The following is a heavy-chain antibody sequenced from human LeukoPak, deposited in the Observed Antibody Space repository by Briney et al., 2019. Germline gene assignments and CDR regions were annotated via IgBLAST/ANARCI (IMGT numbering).Heavy chain of an antibody. Sequence: GGSLRLSCAASGFTFSSYAMHWVRQAPGKGLERVAVISYDGSNKYYADSVKGRFTISRDNSKNTLYLQMNSLRAEDTAVYYCARDWSSSRHSKYYYYYYGMDVWGQGTTVTVSS. J-gene: IGHJ6*02. CDR1: GFTFSSYA. CDR3: ARDWSSSRHSKYYYYYYGMDV. D-gene: IGHD6-13*01. CDR2: ISYDGSNK. V-gene: IGHV3-30-3*01.